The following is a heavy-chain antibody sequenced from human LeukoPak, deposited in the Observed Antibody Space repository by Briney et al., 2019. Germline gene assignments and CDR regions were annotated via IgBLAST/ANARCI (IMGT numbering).Heavy chain of an antibody. CDR2: INPTGGST. V-gene: IGHV1-46*01. CDR3: ARWMEQWLPRGGYFDY. Sequence: ASVKVSCKASGYTFPSYFMHWVRQAPGQGLEWMGIINPTGGSTTYAQKFQGRVTMTRDTSTSTVYMELSSLRSEDTAVYYCARWMEQWLPRGGYFDYWGQGTLVTVSS. D-gene: IGHD6-19*01. J-gene: IGHJ4*02. CDR1: GYTFPSYF.